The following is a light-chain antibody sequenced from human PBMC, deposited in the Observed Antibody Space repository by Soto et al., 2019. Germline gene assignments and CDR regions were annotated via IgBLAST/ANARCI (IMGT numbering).Light chain of an antibody. Sequence: QSVLTQPPSASGTPGQRVTISCSGSSSNIGKNYVYWYQQLPGTAPKLLIYSVNQRPSGVPDRFSGSKSGTSASLAIGGLRSEDKADYYCAAWDDSLRGLVFGGGTKLTVL. CDR1: SSNIGKNY. CDR2: SVN. V-gene: IGLV1-47*02. J-gene: IGLJ2*01. CDR3: AAWDDSLRGLV.